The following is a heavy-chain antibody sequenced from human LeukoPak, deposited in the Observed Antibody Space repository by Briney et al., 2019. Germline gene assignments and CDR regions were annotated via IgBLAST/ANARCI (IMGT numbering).Heavy chain of an antibody. D-gene: IGHD6-19*01. V-gene: IGHV1-69*13. J-gene: IGHJ6*02. CDR2: IIPTFGTA. Sequence: EASVKVSCKASGGTFSSYAISWVRQAPGQGLEWMGGIIPTFGTANYAQKFQGRVTITADESTSTAYMELSSLRSEDTAVYYCARDKASRSGWYGGFYYYGMDVWGQGTTVTVSS. CDR1: GGTFSSYA. CDR3: ARDKASRSGWYGGFYYYGMDV.